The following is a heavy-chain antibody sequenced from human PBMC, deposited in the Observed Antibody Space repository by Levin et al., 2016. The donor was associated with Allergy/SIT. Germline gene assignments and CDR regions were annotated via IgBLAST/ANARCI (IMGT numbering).Heavy chain of an antibody. CDR2: IFSNDEK. J-gene: IGHJ3*02. CDR3: ARSTGIAAAGLLAFDI. CDR1: GFSLSNARMG. Sequence: SGPTLVKPTETLTLTCTVSGFSLSNARMGVSWIRQPPGKALEWLAHIFSNDEKSYSTSLKSRLTISKDTSKSQVVLTMTNMDPVDTATYYCARSTGIAAAGLLAFDIWGQGTMVTVSS. V-gene: IGHV2-26*01. D-gene: IGHD6-13*01.